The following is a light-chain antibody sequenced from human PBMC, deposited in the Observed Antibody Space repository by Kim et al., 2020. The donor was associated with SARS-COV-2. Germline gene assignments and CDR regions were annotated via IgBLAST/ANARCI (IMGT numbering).Light chain of an antibody. CDR1: QAVGSNY. Sequence: APGAGGAVSCRASQAVGSNYVAWYQQQPGRAPRLLIYGASNRATGIPDRFTGSGSGTDFILTIRRLEPEDFVVYYCQQYGSSPYTFGQGTKLEI. CDR2: GAS. CDR3: QQYGSSPYT. J-gene: IGKJ2*01. V-gene: IGKV3-20*01.